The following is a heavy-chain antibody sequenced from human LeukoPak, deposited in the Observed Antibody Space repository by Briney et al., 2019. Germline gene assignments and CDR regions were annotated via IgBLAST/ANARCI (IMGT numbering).Heavy chain of an antibody. Sequence: GGSLRLSCVASGFSFSSYTMNWVRQAPGKGLEWVSSISSSSTYIYYRDSVKGRFTISRDNAKNSLYLQMNSLRAEDTAVYYYAKCILTGYYKGYMDVWGKGTTVTISS. CDR1: GFSFSSYT. V-gene: IGHV3-21*04. CDR3: AKCILTGYYKGYMDV. J-gene: IGHJ6*03. CDR2: ISSSSTYI. D-gene: IGHD3-9*01.